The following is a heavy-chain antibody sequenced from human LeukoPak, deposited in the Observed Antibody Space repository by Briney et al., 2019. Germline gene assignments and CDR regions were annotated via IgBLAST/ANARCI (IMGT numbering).Heavy chain of an antibody. J-gene: IGHJ4*02. CDR2: INPNSGGT. CDR1: GYTFTSYA. CDR3: ARGLRYFDWLPTFDY. D-gene: IGHD3-9*01. Sequence: ASVKVSCKASGYTFTSYAMNWVRQAPGQGLEWMGRINPNSGGTNYAQKFQGRVTMTRDTSISTAYMELSRLRSDDTAVYYCARGLRYFDWLPTFDYWGQGTLVTVSS. V-gene: IGHV1-2*06.